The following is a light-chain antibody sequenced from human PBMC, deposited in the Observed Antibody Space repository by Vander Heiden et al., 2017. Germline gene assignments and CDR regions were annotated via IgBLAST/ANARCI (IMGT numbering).Light chain of an antibody. CDR2: DDS. CDR3: QVWDSSGDHLV. Sequence: SYMLTQLASLLVAPGNTARITCGGNNIGSKSVHWYQQKPGQAPVLVVYDDSDRPSGIPERFSGSNSGNTATLTIGRVEAGDEADYYCQVWDSSGDHLVFGGGTKLTVL. V-gene: IGLV3-21*03. J-gene: IGLJ3*02. CDR1: NIGSKS.